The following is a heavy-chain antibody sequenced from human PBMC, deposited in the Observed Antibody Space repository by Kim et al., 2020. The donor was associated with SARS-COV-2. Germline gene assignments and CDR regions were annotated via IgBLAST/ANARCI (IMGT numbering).Heavy chain of an antibody. D-gene: IGHD3-9*01. V-gene: IGHV3-21*04. CDR1: GFTFSSYD. J-gene: IGHJ6*02. CDR3: ARDQWVVRYFDWLLLSAVYYYALDV. CDR2: ISSSSSNI. Sequence: GGSLRLSCAASGFTFSSYDMNWVRQAPGKGLEWVSFISSSSSNIYYADSVKGRFTISRDNAKNSLYLQMNSLRAEDTAVYYCARDQWVVRYFDWLLLSAVYYYALDVWGQGTTVTVSS.